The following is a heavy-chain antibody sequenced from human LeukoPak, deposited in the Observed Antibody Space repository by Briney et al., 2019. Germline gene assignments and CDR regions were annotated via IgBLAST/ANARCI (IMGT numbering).Heavy chain of an antibody. V-gene: IGHV4-59*12. D-gene: IGHD6-13*01. J-gene: IGHJ1*01. CDR2: IYYSGST. Sequence: SETLSLTCTVSGGSISSYYWSWIRQPPGKGLEWIGYIYYSGSTNYNPSLKSRVTMSVDTSKNQFSLKLSSVTAADTAVYYCARSLPIAAAGEYFQHWGQGTLVTVSS. CDR1: GGSISSYY. CDR3: ARSLPIAAAGEYFQH.